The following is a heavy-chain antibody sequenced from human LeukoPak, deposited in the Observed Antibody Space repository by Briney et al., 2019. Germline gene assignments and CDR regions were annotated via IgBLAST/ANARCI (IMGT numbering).Heavy chain of an antibody. D-gene: IGHD2-21*02. CDR2: INPNSGGT. CDR3: ARAETVVY. CDR1: GYTFTSYG. J-gene: IGHJ4*02. V-gene: IGHV1-2*06. Sequence: GASVKVSCKASGYTFTSYGISWVRQAPGQGLEWMGRINPNSGGTDYAQKFQGRVTMTRDTSISTAYMELSRLRSDDTAVYYCARAETVVYWGQGTLVTVSS.